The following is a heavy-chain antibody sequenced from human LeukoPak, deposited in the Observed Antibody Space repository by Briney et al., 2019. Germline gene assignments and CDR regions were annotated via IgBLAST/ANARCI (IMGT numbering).Heavy chain of an antibody. D-gene: IGHD2-2*01. CDR2: ISWNSGSI. CDR3: AKDDCSSTSCSFDY. J-gene: IGHJ4*02. Sequence: GRSLRLSCAASGFTFDDYAMHWVRQAPGKGLEWVSGISWNSGSIGYADSVKGRFTISRDNAKNSLYLQMNSLRAEDTALYYCAKDDCSSTSCSFDYWGQGTLVTVSS. CDR1: GFTFDDYA. V-gene: IGHV3-9*01.